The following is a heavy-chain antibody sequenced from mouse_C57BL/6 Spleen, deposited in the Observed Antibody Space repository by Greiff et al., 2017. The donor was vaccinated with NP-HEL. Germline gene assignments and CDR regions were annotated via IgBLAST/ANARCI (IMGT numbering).Heavy chain of an antibody. D-gene: IGHD2-1*01. Sequence: DVKLVESGGGLVKPGGSLKLSCAASGFTFSSYAMSWVRQTPEKRLEWVATISDGGSYTYYPDNVKGRFTISRDNAKNNLYLQMSHLKSEDTAMYYCARDRYGNYVYYFDYWGQGTTLTVSS. V-gene: IGHV5-4*01. J-gene: IGHJ2*01. CDR2: ISDGGSYT. CDR1: GFTFSSYA. CDR3: ARDRYGNYVYYFDY.